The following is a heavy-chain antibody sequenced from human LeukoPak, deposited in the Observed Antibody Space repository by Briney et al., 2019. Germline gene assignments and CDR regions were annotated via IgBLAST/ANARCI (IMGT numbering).Heavy chain of an antibody. CDR3: ARVGDCSSTSCYYNWFDP. J-gene: IGHJ5*02. D-gene: IGHD2-2*01. CDR1: GYTFTGYY. Sequence: ASVKVSCKASGYTFTGYYMHWVRQAPGQGLEWMGWINPNSGGTNYAQKFQGRVTMTRDTSISTAYMELGRLRSDDTAVYYCARVGDCSSTSCYYNWFDPWGQGTLVTVSS. CDR2: INPNSGGT. V-gene: IGHV1-2*02.